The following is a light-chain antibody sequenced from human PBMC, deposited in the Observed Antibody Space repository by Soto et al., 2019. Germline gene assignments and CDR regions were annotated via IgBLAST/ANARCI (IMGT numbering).Light chain of an antibody. V-gene: IGLV2-8*01. Sequence: QSARTQPPSASGSPGQSVTISCPGTSSDVGGYNYVSWYQQHPGKPPKLMIYKFSNRPSGVPDRFSGSTSGNTASLTVSGLQAEDEVDYYCSSYAGRKILEVFEAGTKVTVL. J-gene: IGLJ1*01. CDR3: SSYAGRKILEV. CDR1: SSDVGGYNY. CDR2: KFS.